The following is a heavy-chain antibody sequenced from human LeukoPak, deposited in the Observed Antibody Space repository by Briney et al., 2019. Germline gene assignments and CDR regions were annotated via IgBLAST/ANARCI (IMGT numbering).Heavy chain of an antibody. CDR3: GQIGQGYSSSSTTS. V-gene: IGHV3-23*01. CDR2: ITGSGGGS. CDR1: GFTFSSYG. D-gene: IGHD6-13*01. Sequence: GGSLRLSCAASGFTFSSYGMHWVRQAPGKGLEWVSSITGSGGGSFYADSAKGRFTISRDNSKNTLYLHLNSLRAEDTAIYYCGQIGQGYSSSSTTSWGQGTLVTVSS. J-gene: IGHJ5*02.